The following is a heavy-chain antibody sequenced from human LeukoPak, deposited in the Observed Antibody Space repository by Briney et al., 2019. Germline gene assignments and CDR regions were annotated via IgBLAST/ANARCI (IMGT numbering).Heavy chain of an antibody. V-gene: IGHV3-23*01. CDR1: GFTFSSYA. CDR3: AKRGQLGY. J-gene: IGHJ4*02. CDR2: ISGSGNST. Sequence: GGSLRPSCAASGFTFSSYAMSWVRQAPGKGLEWVSTISGSGNSTYYADSVKGRFTISRDDSKNTLFLQMNSLRAEDTAVYYCAKRGQLGYWGQGTLVTVSS. D-gene: IGHD3-16*01.